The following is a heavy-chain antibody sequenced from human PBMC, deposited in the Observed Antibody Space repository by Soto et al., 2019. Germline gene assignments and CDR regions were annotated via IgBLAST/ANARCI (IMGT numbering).Heavy chain of an antibody. V-gene: IGHV1-46*01. J-gene: IGHJ4*02. CDR2: INPSGGST. CDR1: GYTFTSHY. Sequence: ASVKVSCKASGYTFTSHYMHWVRQAPGQGLEWMGIINPSGGSTSYAQKFQGRAAMTRDTSTSTVYMELSSLRSEDTAVYYCARARSGGSRYFDYWGQGTLVTVSS. CDR3: ARARSGGSRYFDY. D-gene: IGHD2-15*01.